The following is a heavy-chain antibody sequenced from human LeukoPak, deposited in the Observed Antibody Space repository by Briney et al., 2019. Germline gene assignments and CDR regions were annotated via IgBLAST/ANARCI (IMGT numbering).Heavy chain of an antibody. D-gene: IGHD4-17*01. CDR2: IIPIFGTA. CDR3: ARAYGDYAGPSPFDY. V-gene: IGHV1-69*13. CDR1: GGTFSSYA. J-gene: IGHJ4*02. Sequence: GASVKVSCKASGGTFSSYAISWVRQAPGQGLEWMGGIIPIFGTANYAQKFQGRVTITADESTSTAYMELSSLRSEDTAVYYCARAYGDYAGPSPFDYWGQGTLVTVSS.